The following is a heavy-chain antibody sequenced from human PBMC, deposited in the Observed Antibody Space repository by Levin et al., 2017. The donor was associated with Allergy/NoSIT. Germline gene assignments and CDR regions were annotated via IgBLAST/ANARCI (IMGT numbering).Heavy chain of an antibody. CDR3: ARQSADTAIHYYYYYGMDV. Sequence: GESLKISCKGSGYSFTSYWIGWVRQMPGKGLEWMGIIYPGDSDTRYSPSFQGQVTISADKSISTAYLQWSSLKASDTAMYYCARQSADTAIHYYYYYGMDVWGQGTTVTVSS. J-gene: IGHJ6*02. D-gene: IGHD5-18*01. CDR1: GYSFTSYW. CDR2: IYPGDSDT. V-gene: IGHV5-51*01.